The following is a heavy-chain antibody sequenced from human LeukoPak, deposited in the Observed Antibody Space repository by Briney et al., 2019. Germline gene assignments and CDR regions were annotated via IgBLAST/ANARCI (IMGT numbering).Heavy chain of an antibody. D-gene: IGHD2-2*01. V-gene: IGHV5-51*01. CDR1: GYSFASYW. J-gene: IGHJ5*02. Sequence: GESLKISCKGSGYSFASYWIGWVRQMPGKGLEWMGIIYPGDSDTRYSPSFQGQVTISADKSISTAYLQWSSLKASDTAMYYCARLAGIVVVPAAPAFDPWGQGTLVTVSS. CDR2: IYPGDSDT. CDR3: ARLAGIVVVPAAPAFDP.